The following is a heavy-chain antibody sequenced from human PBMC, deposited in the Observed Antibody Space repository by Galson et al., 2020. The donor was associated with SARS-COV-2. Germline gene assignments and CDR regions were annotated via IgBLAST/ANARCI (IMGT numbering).Heavy chain of an antibody. CDR3: ARGLDGTGRFNGWVY. V-gene: IGHV4-34*01. Sequence: SQTLSLTCAVYGGSFSGYFWSLIRQPPGKGLEWIGEVNHSGSTNYNPSLKSRVTISVDTSKNQFSLKLSSVTAADTAVYYCARGLDGTGRFNGWVYCGQGTLVAVSS. CDR2: VNHSGST. J-gene: IGHJ4*02. D-gene: IGHD2-8*02. CDR1: GGSFSGYF.